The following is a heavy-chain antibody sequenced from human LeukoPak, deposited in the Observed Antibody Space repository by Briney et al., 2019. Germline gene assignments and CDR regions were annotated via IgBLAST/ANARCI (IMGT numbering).Heavy chain of an antibody. CDR2: IYPGDSET. J-gene: IGHJ3*02. CDR3: ASSFFGVITYDAFNI. V-gene: IGHV5-51*01. CDR1: GYSFTSYW. Sequence: PGESLKISCKGSGYSFTSYWIGWVRPMPGKGLEWMGIIYPGDSETSYSPSFQGQVTISVDKSISTAYLQWSSLRASDTAMYYCASSFFGVITYDAFNIWGQGTMVTVSS. D-gene: IGHD3-3*01.